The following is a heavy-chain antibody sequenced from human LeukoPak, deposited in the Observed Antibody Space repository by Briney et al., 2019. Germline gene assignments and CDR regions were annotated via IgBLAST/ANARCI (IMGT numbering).Heavy chain of an antibody. D-gene: IGHD6-13*01. CDR1: GYTFTTYG. V-gene: IGHV1-18*01. CDR2: ISTYSGAT. J-gene: IGHJ4*02. CDR3: ARVSSSIWYAAIDY. Sequence: ASVKVSCKASGYTFTTYGISWVRQAPGQGLEWMGWISTYSGATNYVQNLQGRVTMTTDTSTTTAYMELRSLRADDTAVYYCARVSSSIWYAAIDYWGQGTLVTVSS.